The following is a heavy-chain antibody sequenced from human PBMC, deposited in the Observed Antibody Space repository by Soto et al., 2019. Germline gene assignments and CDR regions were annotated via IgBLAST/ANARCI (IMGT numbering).Heavy chain of an antibody. CDR3: ARGLILWFGELSRRGGYYSYMDV. CDR2: INDSGNI. Sequence: QVQLQQWGAGLLKPSETLSLTCAVYGGSFSGYQWSWIRQTPGKGLEWIGEINDSGNINYNPSLKSRVTILVDTAKKQISLKLSSVTAADTAVYYCARGLILWFGELSRRGGYYSYMDVWGTGTTVTVSS. D-gene: IGHD3-10*01. CDR1: GGSFSGYQ. J-gene: IGHJ6*03. V-gene: IGHV4-34*01.